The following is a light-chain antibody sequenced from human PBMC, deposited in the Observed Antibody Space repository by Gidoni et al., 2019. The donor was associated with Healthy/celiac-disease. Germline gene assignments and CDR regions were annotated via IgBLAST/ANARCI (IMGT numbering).Light chain of an antibody. J-gene: IGLJ2*01. Sequence: QSALTQPASVSGSPGQSITIPCTGTSSDVGGYNYVSWYPQHTGKAPKLMIYDVSHRPSGVSNRFSGSKSGNTASLTISGLQAEDEADYYCSSYTSSSTLVFGGGTKLTVL. CDR1: SSDVGGYNY. CDR2: DVS. CDR3: SSYTSSSTLV. V-gene: IGLV2-14*01.